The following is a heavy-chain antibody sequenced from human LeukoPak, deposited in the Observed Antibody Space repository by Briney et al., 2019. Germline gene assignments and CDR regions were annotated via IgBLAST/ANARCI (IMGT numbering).Heavy chain of an antibody. Sequence: PSETLSLTCAVYGGSFSGYYWSWIRQPPGKGLEWIGEINHSGSTNYNPSLKSRVTISVDTSKNQFSLKLSSVTAADTAVYYCARGRAGYVKRRRGNAFDIWGQGTMVTVSS. D-gene: IGHD3-16*01. CDR3: ARGRAGYVKRRRGNAFDI. CDR1: GGSFSGYY. CDR2: INHSGST. V-gene: IGHV4-34*01. J-gene: IGHJ3*02.